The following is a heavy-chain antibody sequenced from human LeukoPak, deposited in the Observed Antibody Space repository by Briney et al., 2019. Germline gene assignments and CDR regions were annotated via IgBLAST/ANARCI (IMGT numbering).Heavy chain of an antibody. CDR2: INHSGST. D-gene: IGHD3-3*02. V-gene: IGHV4-34*01. CDR3: ARASGRISDY. CDR1: GGSLSGYY. J-gene: IGHJ4*02. Sequence: PSETLSLTCAVYGGSLSGYYWSWIRQPPGKGLEWIGEINHSGSTNYNPSLKSRVTISVDTSKNQFSLKLSSVTAADTAVYYCARASGRISDYWGQGTLVTVSS.